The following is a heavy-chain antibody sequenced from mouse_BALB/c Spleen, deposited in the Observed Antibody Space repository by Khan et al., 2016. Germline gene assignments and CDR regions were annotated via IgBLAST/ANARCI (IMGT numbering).Heavy chain of an antibody. Sequence: EVKLEESGGGLVQVGGSMKLSCVASGFTFSNYWMNWVRQSPEKGLEWVAEIRLKSNNYAIYYAASVNGRFTISRDDSKSSVYLQMSNLRTEDTGIYWCTRGGGYFDVWGAGTAVTVSS. CDR1: GFTFSNYW. V-gene: IGHV6-6*02. CDR2: IRLKSNNYAI. J-gene: IGHJ1*01. CDR3: TRGGGYFDV.